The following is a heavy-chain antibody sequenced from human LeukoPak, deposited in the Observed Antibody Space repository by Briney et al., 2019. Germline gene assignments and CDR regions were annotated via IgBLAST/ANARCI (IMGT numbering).Heavy chain of an antibody. J-gene: IGHJ1*01. Sequence: SETLSLTCAVYGGSFSGHYWSWIRQPPGKGLEWIGEINHSGSTNYNPSLKSRVTISVDTSKNQFPLKLSSVTAADTAVYYCARLTAAAGIAQHWGQGTLVTVSS. CDR3: ARLTAAAGIAQH. D-gene: IGHD6-13*01. CDR2: INHSGST. V-gene: IGHV4-34*01. CDR1: GGSFSGHY.